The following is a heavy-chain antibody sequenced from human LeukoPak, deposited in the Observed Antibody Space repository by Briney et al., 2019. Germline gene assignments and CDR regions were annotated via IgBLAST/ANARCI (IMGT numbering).Heavy chain of an antibody. CDR2: ISSSSSYI. D-gene: IGHD3-22*01. J-gene: IGHJ4*02. Sequence: GGLRLSCAASGFTFSSYSMNWVRQAPGKGLEWVSSISSSSSYIYYADSVKGRSTISRDNAKNSLYLQLNSLRAEDTAVYYCARSSYDSSGYWGQGTLVTVSS. CDR1: GFTFSSYS. V-gene: IGHV3-21*01. CDR3: ARSSYDSSGY.